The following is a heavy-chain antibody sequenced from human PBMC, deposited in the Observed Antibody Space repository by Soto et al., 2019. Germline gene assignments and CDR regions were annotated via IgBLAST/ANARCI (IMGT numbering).Heavy chain of an antibody. CDR2: IIPIFGTA. Sequence: GASVKVSCKASGCTFSSYAVSWVGQAPGQGLEWMGGIIPIFGTANYAQKFQGRVTITADKSTSTAYMELSSLRSEDTAVYYCARDPRDPTGNDYWCQGTLDTVCS. CDR3: ARDPRDPTGNDY. V-gene: IGHV1-69*06. J-gene: IGHJ4*02. CDR1: GCTFSSYA. D-gene: IGHD3-10*01.